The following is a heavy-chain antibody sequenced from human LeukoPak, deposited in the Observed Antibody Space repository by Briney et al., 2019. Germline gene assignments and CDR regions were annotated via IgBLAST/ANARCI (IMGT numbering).Heavy chain of an antibody. CDR3: AKATSQYYDSSGYYY. V-gene: IGHV3-23*01. J-gene: IGHJ4*02. CDR2: ISGSGGST. Sequence: GGSLRLSCAASGFTFSSYAMSWVRQAPGKGLEWVSAISGSGGSTYYADSVKGRFTISRDNSKNTLYLQMNSLRAEDTAVYYCAKATSQYYDSSGYYYWGQGTLVTVSS. D-gene: IGHD3-22*01. CDR1: GFTFSSYA.